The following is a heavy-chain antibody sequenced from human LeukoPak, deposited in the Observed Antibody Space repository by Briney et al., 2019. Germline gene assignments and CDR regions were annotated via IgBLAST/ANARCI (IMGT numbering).Heavy chain of an antibody. CDR2: ISYDGSNK. D-gene: IGHD6-19*01. J-gene: IGHJ4*02. CDR1: GFTFSSYA. Sequence: SGGSLRLSCAASGFTFSSYAMHWVRQAPGKGLEWVAVISYDGSNKYYADSVKGRFTISRDNSKNTLYLQMNNLRAEDTAVYYCARDVPAVAGTSSGDYWGQGTLVTVSS. CDR3: ARDVPAVAGTSSGDY. V-gene: IGHV3-30-3*01.